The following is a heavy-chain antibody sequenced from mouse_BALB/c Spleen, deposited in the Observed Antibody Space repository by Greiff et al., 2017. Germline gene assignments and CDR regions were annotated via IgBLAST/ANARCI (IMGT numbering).Heavy chain of an antibody. V-gene: IGHV1-18*01. CDR1: GYTFTDYN. Sequence: VQLQQSGPELVKPGSSVKIPCKASGYTFTDYNMDWVKQSHGKSLEWIGDINPNNGGTIYNQKFKGKATLTVDKSSSTAYMELRSLTSEDTAVYYCARRDYGSEDYFDYWGQGTTLTVSS. CDR2: INPNNGGT. D-gene: IGHD1-1*01. J-gene: IGHJ2*01. CDR3: ARRDYGSEDYFDY.